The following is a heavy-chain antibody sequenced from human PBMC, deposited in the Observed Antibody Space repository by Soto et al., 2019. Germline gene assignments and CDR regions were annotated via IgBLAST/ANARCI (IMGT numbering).Heavy chain of an antibody. J-gene: IGHJ5*02. CDR1: GSRFSANA. V-gene: IGHV3-23*01. D-gene: IGHD3-3*01. Sequence: GGSLKPSVEASGSRFSANAMSWFRQDHGMGLVGVSVISGSGGNTFYADSVKGRFTISRDNSKNTMYLLMNSLRVEDTAAYYCAKDGRISFFGVVTESGGLYWFDPWGQGTLVTVSS. CDR2: ISGSGGNT. CDR3: AKDGRISFFGVVTESGGLYWFDP.